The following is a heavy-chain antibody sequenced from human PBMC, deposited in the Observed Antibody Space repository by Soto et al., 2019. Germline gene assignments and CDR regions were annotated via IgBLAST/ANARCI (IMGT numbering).Heavy chain of an antibody. D-gene: IGHD3-3*01. V-gene: IGHV3-9*01. J-gene: IGHJ4*02. CDR3: AKDIRYDFWSVLNFDF. CDR2: ISRNSGSI. CDR1: GFTFDDYA. Sequence: EVQLVESGGGLVQPGRSLRLSCAASGFTFDDYAMHWVRQAPGKGLEWVSGISRNSGSIGYADSVKGRFTISRDNAKNSLYLQMNSLRAEDTALYYCAKDIRYDFWSVLNFDFWGQGTLVTVSS.